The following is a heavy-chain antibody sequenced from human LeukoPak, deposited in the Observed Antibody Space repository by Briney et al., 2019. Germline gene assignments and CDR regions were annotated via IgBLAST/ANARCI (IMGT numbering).Heavy chain of an antibody. CDR3: ARVRRSIAAAGHWFDP. CDR1: SGSISSSSYY. CDR2: IYYRGST. Sequence: PSETLSLTCTVSSGSISSSSYYWGWIRQSPGRGLEWIGSIYYRGSTFYKPSLKGRVTISVDTSKNQFSLKLSSVTAADTAVYYCARVRRSIAAAGHWFDPWGQGTLVTVSS. V-gene: IGHV4-39*07. D-gene: IGHD6-13*01. J-gene: IGHJ5*02.